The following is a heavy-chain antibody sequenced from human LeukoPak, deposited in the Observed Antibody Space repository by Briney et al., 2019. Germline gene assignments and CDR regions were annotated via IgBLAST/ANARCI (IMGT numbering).Heavy chain of an antibody. CDR1: GFTLNNYE. Sequence: GGSLRLSCAASGFTLNNYEMNWFRQAPVKGLEWVSYINSGGETRYYADSVKGRFTISRDNADNSLSLQMNSLRAEDTAVYYCARDQGERRHYYYGMDVWGQGTTVTVSS. J-gene: IGHJ6*02. CDR2: INSGGETR. CDR3: ARDQGERRHYYYGMDV. V-gene: IGHV3-48*03. D-gene: IGHD1-1*01.